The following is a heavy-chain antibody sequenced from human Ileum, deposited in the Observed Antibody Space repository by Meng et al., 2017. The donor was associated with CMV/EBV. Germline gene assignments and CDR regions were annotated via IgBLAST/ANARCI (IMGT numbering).Heavy chain of an antibody. CDR3: ARDPDRDFYGTGRCLDF. D-gene: IGHD3-10*01. CDR2: ISALNFI. CDR1: GFTLSNYS. Sequence: GESLKISCAASGFTLSNYSIHWVRQVPGKGLEWVSFISALNFIYYADSLEARFTISRDNARNSVYLQMNSLRDADTALYYCARDPDRDFYGTGRCLDFWGRGTQVTVSS. J-gene: IGHJ4*02. V-gene: IGHV3-21*06.